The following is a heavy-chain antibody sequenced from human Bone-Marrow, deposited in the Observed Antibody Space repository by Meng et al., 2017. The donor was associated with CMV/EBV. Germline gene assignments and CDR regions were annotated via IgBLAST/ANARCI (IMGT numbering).Heavy chain of an antibody. D-gene: IGHD3-3*01. CDR2: ISTRGRTR. Sequence: GESLKISCAASGFTFSSYMMNWVRQAPGRGLDCVSYISTRGRTRRYADSVKGRFTISRDNAKNTLYLQMNSLRAEDTAVYYCARGNYDFWSGYDYYYYGMDVWGQGTTVTVSS. V-gene: IGHV3-48*04. J-gene: IGHJ6*02. CDR3: ARGNYDFWSGYDYYYYGMDV. CDR1: GFTFSSYM.